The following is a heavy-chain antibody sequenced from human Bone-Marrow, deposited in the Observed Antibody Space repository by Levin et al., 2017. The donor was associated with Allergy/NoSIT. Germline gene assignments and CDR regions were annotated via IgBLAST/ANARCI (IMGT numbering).Heavy chain of an antibody. D-gene: IGHD3-9*01. CDR1: GFSFGKHA. Sequence: PGESLKISCAASGFSFGKHAMTWMRQAPGRGLEWVAVIRGTGSSTYYADSVKGRFAISRANSKNILYLQMNTLRAEDTAVYYCAKELSETGYYYYGVDVWGHGTTVTVSS. CDR2: IRGTGSST. V-gene: IGHV3-23*01. J-gene: IGHJ6*02. CDR3: AKELSETGYYYYGVDV.